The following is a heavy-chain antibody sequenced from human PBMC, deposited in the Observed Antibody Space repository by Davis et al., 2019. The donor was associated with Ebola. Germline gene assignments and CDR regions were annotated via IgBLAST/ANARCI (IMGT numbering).Heavy chain of an antibody. Sequence: ASVKVSCKASGYTFPGYYMHWVRQAPGQGLEWMGWINPNSGGTNYAQKFQGRVTMTRDTSISTVYMELSSLRSEDTAVYYCAREGIRRTGAFDIWGQGTMVTVSS. CDR1: GYTFPGYY. J-gene: IGHJ3*02. CDR3: AREGIRRTGAFDI. CDR2: INPNSGGT. D-gene: IGHD1-14*01. V-gene: IGHV1-2*02.